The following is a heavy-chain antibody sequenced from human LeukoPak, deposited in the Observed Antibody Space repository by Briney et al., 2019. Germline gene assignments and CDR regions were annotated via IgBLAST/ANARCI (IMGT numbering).Heavy chain of an antibody. V-gene: IGHV3-53*01. CDR2: IHRGGTK. D-gene: IGHD3-10*01. J-gene: IGHJ2*01. CDR1: GLALSSTF. CDR3: ARNTDYYGSGTYGYFDH. Sequence: GGSLRLSCAPSGLALSSTFMSWVRQAPGRGLEGVSIIHRGGTKHYADSVKGRFTISRDNAKNMLYLQMDSLRVGDTAIYYCARNTDYYGSGTYGYFDHWGRGTLVTVSS.